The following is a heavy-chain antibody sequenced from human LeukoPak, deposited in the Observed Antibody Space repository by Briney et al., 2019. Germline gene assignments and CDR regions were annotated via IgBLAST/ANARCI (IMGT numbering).Heavy chain of an antibody. V-gene: IGHV1-46*01. CDR2: INPSGGST. J-gene: IGHJ4*02. CDR3: AREGTAGFDY. CDR1: GYTFSSYY. D-gene: IGHD2-21*02. Sequence: GASVKVSCKASGYTFSSYYMHWVRQAPGQGLEWMGIINPSGGSTSYAQKFQGRVTMTRETSTRTVYMELSSLRSEDTAVYYCAREGTAGFDYWGQGTLATVSS.